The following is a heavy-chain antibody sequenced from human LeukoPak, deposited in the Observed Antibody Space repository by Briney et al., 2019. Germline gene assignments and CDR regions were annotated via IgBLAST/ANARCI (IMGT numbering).Heavy chain of an antibody. CDR1: GGSISSYY. D-gene: IGHD3-22*01. CDR2: IHYSGST. V-gene: IGHV4-59*01. Sequence: PSETLSLTCTVSGGSISSYYWSWIRQPPGKGLEWIGYIHYSGSTNYNPSLKSRVTISVDTSKNQFSLKLSSVTAADTAVYYCARGLRYDSSGDIQRRHAFDIWGQGTMATVSS. CDR3: ARGLRYDSSGDIQRRHAFDI. J-gene: IGHJ3*02.